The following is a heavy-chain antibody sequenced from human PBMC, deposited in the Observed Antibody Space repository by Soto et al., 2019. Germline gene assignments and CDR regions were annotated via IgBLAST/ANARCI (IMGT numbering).Heavy chain of an antibody. CDR2: ISYDGINK. V-gene: IGHV3-30-3*01. CDR1: RFTFSNYA. D-gene: IGHD6-13*01. J-gene: IGHJ3*02. CDR3: ARAEKTATAGTAFDI. Sequence: LRLSCAASRFTFSNYAMHWVRQAPGKGLEWVAVISYDGINKYYADPAKGRFTISRDNSKNTVYLQMNSLRGDDTAVYYCARAEKTATAGTAFDIWGQGTMVTVSS.